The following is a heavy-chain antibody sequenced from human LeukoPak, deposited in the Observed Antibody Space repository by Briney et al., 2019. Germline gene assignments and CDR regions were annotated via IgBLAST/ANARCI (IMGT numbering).Heavy chain of an antibody. CDR3: ARRSGSSWLFDY. CDR1: GFTFSSYS. CDR2: ISSSSSYI. Sequence: GGSLRLSCAASGFTFSSYSMNWVRQAPGKGLEWVSSISSSSSYIYYADSVKGRFTISRDNAKNSLYLQMNSLRAEDTAVYYCARRSGSSWLFDYWGQGTLVTVSS. V-gene: IGHV3-21*01. D-gene: IGHD6-13*01. J-gene: IGHJ4*02.